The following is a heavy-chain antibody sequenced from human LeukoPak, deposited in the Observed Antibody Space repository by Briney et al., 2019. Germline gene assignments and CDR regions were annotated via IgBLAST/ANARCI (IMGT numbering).Heavy chain of an antibody. J-gene: IGHJ3*02. V-gene: IGHV3-53*01. CDR3: TRERRGYGGAFDI. Sequence: PGGSLRLSCAASGFTFSSYAMSWVRQAPGKGLEWVSVIYSGGSTYYADSVKGRFTISRDNSKNTLYLQMNSLRAEDTAVYYCTRERRGYGGAFDIWGQGTMVTVSS. CDR1: GFTFSSYA. CDR2: IYSGGST. D-gene: IGHD5-18*01.